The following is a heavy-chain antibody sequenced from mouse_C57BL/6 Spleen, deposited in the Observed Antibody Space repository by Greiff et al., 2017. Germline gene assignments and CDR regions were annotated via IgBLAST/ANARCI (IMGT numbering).Heavy chain of an antibody. CDR3: ANLYVSSYFDY. Sequence: VQLQQSGPELVKPGASVKISCKASGYTFTDYYMNWVKQSHGKSLEWIGDINPNNGGTSYTQKFKGKATLTVDKSSSTAYMELRSLTSEDSAVYYCANLYVSSYFDYWGQGTTLTVSS. D-gene: IGHD1-1*01. CDR1: GYTFTDYY. CDR2: INPNNGGT. V-gene: IGHV1-26*01. J-gene: IGHJ2*01.